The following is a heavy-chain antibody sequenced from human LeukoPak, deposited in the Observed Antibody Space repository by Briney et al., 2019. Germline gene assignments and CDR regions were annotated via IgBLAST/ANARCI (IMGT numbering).Heavy chain of an antibody. D-gene: IGHD2-2*02. J-gene: IGHJ6*02. Sequence: GGSLRLSCAASGFTVSSNYMSWVRQAPGKGLEWVSVIYSGGSTYYADSVKGRFTISRHNSKNTLYLQMNSLRAEDTAVYYCARDQWYCSSTSCYTPYYYGVDVWGQGTTVTVSS. CDR1: GFTVSSNY. CDR2: IYSGGST. CDR3: ARDQWYCSSTSCYTPYYYGVDV. V-gene: IGHV3-53*04.